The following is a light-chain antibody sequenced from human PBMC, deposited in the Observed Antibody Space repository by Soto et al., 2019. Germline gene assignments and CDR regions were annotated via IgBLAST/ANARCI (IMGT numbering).Light chain of an antibody. J-gene: IGKJ4*01. CDR3: QQVKTYPRT. CDR1: QAVPNN. Sequence: DIHLTQSPSFLSASVGDRVTITCRPSQAVPNNMAWYQQKPGKPPKLLIYEKSTLHRGVPSRFSGRKSGTQFTLTIDSLQPEDFATYYCQQVKTYPRTFGGGTKVEIK. V-gene: IGKV1-9*01. CDR2: EKS.